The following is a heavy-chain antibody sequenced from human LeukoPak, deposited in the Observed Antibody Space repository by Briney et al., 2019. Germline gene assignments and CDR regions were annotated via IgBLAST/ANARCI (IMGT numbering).Heavy chain of an antibody. CDR2: ISSSSSYI. CDR1: GFTFSSYS. D-gene: IGHD3-22*01. J-gene: IGHJ4*02. Sequence: PGGSLRLSCAASGFTFSSYSMNWVRQAPGKGLEWVSSISSSSSYIYYADSVKGRFTISRDNAKNSLYLQMNSLGAEDTAVYYCARDQTYDSSGYGCFDYWGQGTLVTVSS. V-gene: IGHV3-21*01. CDR3: ARDQTYDSSGYGCFDY.